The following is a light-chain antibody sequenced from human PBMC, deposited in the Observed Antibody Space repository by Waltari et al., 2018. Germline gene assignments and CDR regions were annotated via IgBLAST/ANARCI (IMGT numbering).Light chain of an antibody. Sequence: DIQKTQSPSSLSASVGDRVTITCQASQGISNYLNWYQQKPGKAPKLLIYDASNLETGVPSRFSGSGSGTDFTFTISSLQPEDIATYYCQQYDNLLTFGGGTKVEIK. CDR2: DAS. CDR1: QGISNY. V-gene: IGKV1-33*01. CDR3: QQYDNLLT. J-gene: IGKJ4*01.